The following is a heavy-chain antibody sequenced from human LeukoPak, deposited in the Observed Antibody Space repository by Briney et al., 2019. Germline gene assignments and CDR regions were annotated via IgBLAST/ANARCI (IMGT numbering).Heavy chain of an antibody. CDR3: ARTRWFQLYYFDY. CDR2: IWYDGSNK. V-gene: IGHV3-33*01. D-gene: IGHD5-24*01. J-gene: IGHJ4*02. Sequence: GRSLRLSCAASGFTFSSYGMHWVRQAPGKGLEWVAVIWYDGSNKYYADSVKGRFTISRDNSKNTLYLQMNSLRAEDTAVYYCARTRWFQLYYFDYWGQGTLVTVSS. CDR1: GFTFSSYG.